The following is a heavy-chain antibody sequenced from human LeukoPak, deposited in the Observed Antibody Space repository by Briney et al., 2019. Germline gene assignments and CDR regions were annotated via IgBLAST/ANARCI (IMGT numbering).Heavy chain of an antibody. CDR3: ARAPFGVVTPVDY. CDR1: GGSISSYY. J-gene: IGHJ4*02. D-gene: IGHD3-3*01. Sequence: PAETLSLTCTVSGGSISSYYWSWIRQPPGKGLEWIGYIYYSGSTNYNPSLKSRVTISVDTSKNQFSLKLSSVTAADTAVYYCARAPFGVVTPVDYWGQGTLVTVSS. V-gene: IGHV4-59*01. CDR2: IYYSGST.